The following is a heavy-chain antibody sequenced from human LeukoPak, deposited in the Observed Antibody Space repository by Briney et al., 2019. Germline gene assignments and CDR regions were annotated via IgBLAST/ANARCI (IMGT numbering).Heavy chain of an antibody. CDR3: ARAGDSSGYYLDY. Sequence: SEILSLTCTVSGGSISSSSYYWSWIRQPPGKGRKWIGSIYYSGSTYYNPSLKSRVNISVDRSKTQFSLKLSSVTAADTAVYYCARAGDSSGYYLDYWGQGTLVTVSS. J-gene: IGHJ4*02. CDR2: IYYSGST. D-gene: IGHD3-22*01. V-gene: IGHV4-39*07. CDR1: GGSISSSSYY.